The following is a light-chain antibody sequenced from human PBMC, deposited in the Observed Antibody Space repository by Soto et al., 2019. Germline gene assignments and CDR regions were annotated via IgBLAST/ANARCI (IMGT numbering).Light chain of an antibody. J-gene: IGLJ3*02. CDR1: TSNIGAGYD. CDR3: LSYDRSLFWV. Sequence: QAVVTQPPSVSGAPGQRVTISCTGSTSNIGAGYDVHWYQQLPGTAPKLVIYANSNRPSGVPDRFSGSKSGTSASLAITGLQAEDEADYYCLSYDRSLFWVFGGGTKVTVL. V-gene: IGLV1-40*01. CDR2: ANS.